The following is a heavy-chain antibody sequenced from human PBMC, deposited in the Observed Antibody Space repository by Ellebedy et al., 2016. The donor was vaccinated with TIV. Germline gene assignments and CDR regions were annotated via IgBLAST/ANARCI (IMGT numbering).Heavy chain of an antibody. CDR3: AREVGGGGAY. J-gene: IGHJ4*02. CDR1: GFTFSSYW. CDR2: IKQDGSVK. Sequence: GGSLRLSXAASGFTFSSYWMHWVRQAPGKGLEWVANIKQDGSVKKYVDSVKGRFTISRDNGKNSLYLQMNSLRGKDTAVYYCAREVGGGGAYWGQGTLVTVSS. V-gene: IGHV3-7*01. D-gene: IGHD2-21*01.